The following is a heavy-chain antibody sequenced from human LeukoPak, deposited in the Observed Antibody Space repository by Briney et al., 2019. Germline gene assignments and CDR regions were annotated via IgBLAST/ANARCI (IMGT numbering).Heavy chain of an antibody. D-gene: IGHD3-10*01. Sequence: SETLSLTCTVSGGSISSYYWSWIRQPAGKGLEWIGRIYTSGGTNYNPSLKSRVTISVDTSKNQFSLKLSSVTAADTAVYYCARGRYGSGSYFPYYYYGMDVWGQGTTVTVSS. CDR2: IYTSGGT. CDR3: ARGRYGSGSYFPYYYYGMDV. V-gene: IGHV4-4*07. J-gene: IGHJ6*02. CDR1: GGSISSYY.